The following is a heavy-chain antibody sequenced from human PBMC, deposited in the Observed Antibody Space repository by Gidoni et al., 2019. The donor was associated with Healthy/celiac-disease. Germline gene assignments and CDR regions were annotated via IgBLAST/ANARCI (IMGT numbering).Heavy chain of an antibody. D-gene: IGHD3-22*01. CDR1: GFTFSSYA. V-gene: IGHV3-23*01. CDR3: AEGGIYDSSGYYRYNWFDP. CDR2: ISGSGGST. J-gene: IGHJ5*02. Sequence: EVQLLESGGGLVQPGGSLRLSCAASGFTFSSYAISWVRQAPGKGLEWVSAISGSGGSTYYADSVKGRFTISRDNSKNTLYLQMNSLRAEDTAVYYCAEGGIYDSSGYYRYNWFDPWGQGTLVTVSS.